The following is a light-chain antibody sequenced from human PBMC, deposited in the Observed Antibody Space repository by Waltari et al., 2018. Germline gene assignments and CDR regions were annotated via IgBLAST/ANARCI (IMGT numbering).Light chain of an antibody. CDR2: GAS. Sequence: EVVMTQSPATLSVSPGERATLYCRASQSVSSFLAWYQQKPGQAPRLLIYGASTRATGIPASFSGSGSGTEFTLTISSLQSEDFAVYYCQQYNDWPPLTFGGGTKVEIK. V-gene: IGKV3-15*01. CDR3: QQYNDWPPLT. J-gene: IGKJ4*01. CDR1: QSVSSF.